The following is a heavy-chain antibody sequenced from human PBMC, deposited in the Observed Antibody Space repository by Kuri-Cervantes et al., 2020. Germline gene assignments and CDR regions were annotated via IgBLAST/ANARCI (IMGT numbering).Heavy chain of an antibody. J-gene: IGHJ4*02. CDR3: ARRGVLGPGSSRLDS. CDR1: GYTFTGYY. D-gene: IGHD3-16*02. V-gene: IGHV1-8*02. Sequence: ASVKVSCKASGYTFTGYYMHWVRQAPGQGLEYLGWMNADDGHTGYAQKFQGRVTMTRDTSTNTAFMELSSLTSEDTAVYYCARRGVLGPGSSRLDSWGQGTLVTVSS. CDR2: MNADDGHT.